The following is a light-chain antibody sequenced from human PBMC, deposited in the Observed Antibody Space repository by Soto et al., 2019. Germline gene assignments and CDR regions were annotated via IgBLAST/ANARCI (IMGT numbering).Light chain of an antibody. J-gene: IGKJ1*01. Sequence: EIVLTQSPATLSLSPGERAPLSCRASQSVSSYLAWYQQKPGQAPRLLIYDASSRATGIPARFSGSGSGTEFTLTISSLQSEDFAVYYCQQYNNWPQTFGQGTKVDIK. V-gene: IGKV3D-15*01. CDR1: QSVSSY. CDR3: QQYNNWPQT. CDR2: DAS.